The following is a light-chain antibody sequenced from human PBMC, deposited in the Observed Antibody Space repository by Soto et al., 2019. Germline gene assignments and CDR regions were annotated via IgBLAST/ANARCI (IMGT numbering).Light chain of an antibody. CDR3: QKYNSAPWT. CDR2: AGS. V-gene: IGKV1-27*01. J-gene: IGKJ1*01. CDR1: RVIDNY. Sequence: DIQMTQSPSSLSASVGDRVTITCRASRVIDNYLAWYQQQPGKVPRLLIYAGSVLQAGVPPRFTGSGSGTDFTLTISILQPEDVATYFCQKYNSAPWTFGQGTKVEIK.